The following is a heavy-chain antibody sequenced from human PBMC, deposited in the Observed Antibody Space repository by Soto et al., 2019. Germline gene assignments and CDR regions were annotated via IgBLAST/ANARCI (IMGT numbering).Heavy chain of an antibody. CDR2: INTDGTST. CDR3: AGGLQRHMDV. J-gene: IGHJ6*03. V-gene: IGHV3-74*01. D-gene: IGHD4-4*01. Sequence: GGSLRLSCAASGFAFSTYWMHWVHQAPGKGLVWVSRINTDGTSTSYADSVKGRFTISRDNAKNTLYLQMNSLRAEDTAVYYCAGGLQRHMDVWGKGTTVTVSS. CDR1: GFAFSTYW.